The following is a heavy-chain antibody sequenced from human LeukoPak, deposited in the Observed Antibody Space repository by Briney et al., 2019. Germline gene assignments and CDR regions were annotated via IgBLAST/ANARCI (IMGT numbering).Heavy chain of an antibody. Sequence: GGPLRLSCAASGFTFSSYGMHWVRQAPGKGLEWVAFIRYDGGNKYYADSVKGRFTISRDNSKNTLYLQMNSLRAEDTAVYYCAKGSYYYDSSGYYLPADWGQGTLVTVSS. D-gene: IGHD3-22*01. V-gene: IGHV3-30*02. CDR2: IRYDGGNK. CDR3: AKGSYYYDSSGYYLPAD. J-gene: IGHJ4*02. CDR1: GFTFSSYG.